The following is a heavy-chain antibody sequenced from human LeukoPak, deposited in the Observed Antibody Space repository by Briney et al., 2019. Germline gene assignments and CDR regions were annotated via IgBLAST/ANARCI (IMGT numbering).Heavy chain of an antibody. CDR3: AKDRSAIYSSGWFDY. Sequence: GGSLRLSCAASGFTFDDYAMHWVRQAPGKGLEWVSGISWNSGSIGYADSVKGRFTISRDNAKNSLYLQMNSLRAEDMALYYCAKDRSAIYSSGWFDYWGQGTLVTVS. D-gene: IGHD6-19*01. V-gene: IGHV3-9*03. CDR1: GFTFDDYA. J-gene: IGHJ4*02. CDR2: ISWNSGSI.